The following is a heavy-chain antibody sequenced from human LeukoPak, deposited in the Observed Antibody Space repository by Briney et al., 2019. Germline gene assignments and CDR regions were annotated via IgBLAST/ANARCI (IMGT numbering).Heavy chain of an antibody. CDR1: GFTFSSYS. CDR2: ISSSSSYI. CDR3: ARGRLERQFDY. V-gene: IGHV3-21*01. J-gene: IGHJ4*02. D-gene: IGHD1-1*01. Sequence: GGSLRLSCAASGFTFSSYSMTWVRQAPGKGLEWVSSISSSSSYIYYADSVKGRFTISRDNAKNSLYLQMNSLRAEDTAVYYCARGRLERQFDYWGQGTLVTVSS.